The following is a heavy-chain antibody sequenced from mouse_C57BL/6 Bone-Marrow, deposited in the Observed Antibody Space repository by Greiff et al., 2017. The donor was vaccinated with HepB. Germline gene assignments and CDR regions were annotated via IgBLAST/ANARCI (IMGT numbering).Heavy chain of an antibody. CDR2: IRNKANNHAT. D-gene: IGHD2-3*01. J-gene: IGHJ2*01. Sequence: LQQSGGGLVQPGGSMKLSCAASGFTFSDAWMDWVRQSPEKGLEWVAEIRNKANNHATYYAESVKGRFTISRDDSKSSVYLQMNSLRAEDTGIYYCTSGVDGYYPFNYWGQGTTLTVSS. CDR1: GFTFSDAW. V-gene: IGHV6-6*01. CDR3: TSGVDGYYPFNY.